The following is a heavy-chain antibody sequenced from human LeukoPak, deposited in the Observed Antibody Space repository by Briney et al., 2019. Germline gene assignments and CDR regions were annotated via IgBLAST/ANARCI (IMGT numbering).Heavy chain of an antibody. Sequence: PGGTLRLSCAASGFTFSSYGMSWVRQAPGKGLEWVSAISSSGSTIYYADSVKGRFTISRDNAKNSLYLQMNSLRAEDTAVYYCARGWFGELLLIDYWGQGTLVTVSS. CDR2: ISSSGSTI. D-gene: IGHD3-10*01. J-gene: IGHJ4*02. V-gene: IGHV3-21*04. CDR3: ARGWFGELLLIDY. CDR1: GFTFSSYG.